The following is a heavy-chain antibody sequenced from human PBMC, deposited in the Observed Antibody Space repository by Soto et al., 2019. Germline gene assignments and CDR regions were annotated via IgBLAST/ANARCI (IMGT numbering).Heavy chain of an antibody. D-gene: IGHD2-15*01. CDR1: GGTFSSYA. CDR2: SIPTFGPA. CDR3: AIPPGGRGYRYGMNV. Sequence: QVQLVQSGAEVKKPGSSVKVSCKASGGTFSSYAISWVRQAPGQGLEWMGGSIPTFGPANYAQKFQGRVTITADETTSTAYMELSSLRSEDTAVYYCAIPPGGRGYRYGMNVWGQGTTVTVSS. J-gene: IGHJ6*02. V-gene: IGHV1-69*12.